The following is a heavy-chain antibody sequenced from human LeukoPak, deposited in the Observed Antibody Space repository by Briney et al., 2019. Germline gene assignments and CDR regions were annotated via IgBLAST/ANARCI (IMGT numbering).Heavy chain of an antibody. Sequence: PGRSLRLSCAASGFTFSSYAMHWVRQAPGKGLEWVAVISYDGSNKYYADSVKGRFTISRDNSKNTLYLQMNSLRAEDTAVYYCARDGGQEVVREGIRYFDWSPANYFDYWGQGTLVTVSS. CDR3: ARDGGQEVVREGIRYFDWSPANYFDY. CDR2: ISYDGSNK. V-gene: IGHV3-30-3*01. D-gene: IGHD3-9*01. CDR1: GFTFSSYA. J-gene: IGHJ4*02.